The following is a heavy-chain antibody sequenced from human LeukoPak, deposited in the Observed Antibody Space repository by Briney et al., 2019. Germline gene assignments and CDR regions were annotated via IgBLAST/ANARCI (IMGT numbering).Heavy chain of an antibody. Sequence: ASVKVSCKASGYTFTSYYMHWVRQAPGQGLEWMGIINPSGGSTSYAQKFQGRVTMTRDTSTSTVYMELSSLRSEDTAVYYCARDLATRGYDFWSGSSFDYWGQGTLVTVSS. CDR1: GYTFTSYY. CDR2: INPSGGST. J-gene: IGHJ4*02. V-gene: IGHV1-46*01. D-gene: IGHD3-3*01. CDR3: ARDLATRGYDFWSGSSFDY.